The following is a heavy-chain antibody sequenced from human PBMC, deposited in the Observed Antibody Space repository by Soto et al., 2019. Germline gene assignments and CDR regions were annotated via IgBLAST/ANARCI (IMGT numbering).Heavy chain of an antibody. J-gene: IGHJ4*02. Sequence: EVQLVESGGGLVQPGGSLRLSCAASRLTFSRYWMSWVRRAPGKGLEWVANIREDGSEKFYVGSVKGRFTISRDNAKNSLYLQMNSLRADDTAVYYCATNSHYRFDDWGQGTLVTVSS. CDR1: RLTFSRYW. V-gene: IGHV3-7*01. D-gene: IGHD1-26*01. CDR3: ATNSHYRFDD. CDR2: IREDGSEK.